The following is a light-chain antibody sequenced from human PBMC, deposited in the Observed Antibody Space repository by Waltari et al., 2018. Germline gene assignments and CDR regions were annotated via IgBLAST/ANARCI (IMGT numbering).Light chain of an antibody. J-gene: IGKJ1*01. V-gene: IGKV1-5*01. CDR3: QQYNSFWT. CDR2: DAA. CDR1: QSINNW. Sequence: DIQMTQSPSTLSASVGDRVTITCRASQSINNWLAWFQQKPGKAPKPLIYDAASLESGGPSRFSGSASGTEFTLTISSLQPDDFATYYCQQYNSFWTFGQGTKVEIK.